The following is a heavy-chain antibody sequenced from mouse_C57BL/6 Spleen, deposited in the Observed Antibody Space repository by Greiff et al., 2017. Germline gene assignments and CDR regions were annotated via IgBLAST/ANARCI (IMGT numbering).Heavy chain of an antibody. CDR1: GYSITSGYY. CDR2: ISYDGSN. V-gene: IGHV3-6*01. Sequence: VQLQQSGPGLVKPSQSLSLTCSVTGYSITSGYYWNWIRQFPGNKLEWMGYISYDGSNNYNPSLKNRISITRDTSKNQFFLKLNSVTTEDTATYYCARGDYGNYDYYAMDYWGQGTSVTVSS. D-gene: IGHD2-1*01. CDR3: ARGDYGNYDYYAMDY. J-gene: IGHJ4*01.